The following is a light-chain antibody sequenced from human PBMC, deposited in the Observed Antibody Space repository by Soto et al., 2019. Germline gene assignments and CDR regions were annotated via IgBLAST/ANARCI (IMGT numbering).Light chain of an antibody. Sequence: ETVLTQSPGPLSLSPGERATLSWRASQSVSSSSLAWYQQRPGQAPRLLIYGTSSSATGIPERFSGSGSGTDFTLTISRLEPEDFAVYFCQRYGSSPLITFGQGTRLEI. J-gene: IGKJ5*01. CDR1: QSVSSSS. CDR3: QRYGSSPLIT. CDR2: GTS. V-gene: IGKV3-20*01.